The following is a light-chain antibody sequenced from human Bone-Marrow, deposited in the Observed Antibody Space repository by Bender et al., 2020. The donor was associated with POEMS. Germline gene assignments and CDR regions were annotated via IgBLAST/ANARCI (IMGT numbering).Light chain of an antibody. CDR2: RNN. Sequence: QSVLTQPLSASGTPGQRVTISCSGSSSNIGSSYVYWYQQHPGTAPKVLIYRNNQRPSGVPDRFSGSKSGTSASLAISGLRSEDEADYYCAAWDDSLSARVFGGGTKLTVL. J-gene: IGLJ3*02. CDR3: AAWDDSLSARV. V-gene: IGLV1-47*01. CDR1: SSNIGSSY.